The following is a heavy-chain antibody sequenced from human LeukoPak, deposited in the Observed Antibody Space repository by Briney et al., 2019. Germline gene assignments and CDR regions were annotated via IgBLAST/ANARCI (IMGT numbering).Heavy chain of an antibody. Sequence: PGGSLRLSCAASGFIFSTYSMSWVRQAPGKGLEWVSYISSSSSTIYYADSVKGRFTISRDNAKNSLYLQMNSLRAEDTAVYYCARLEGYHFDYWGQGTLVTVSS. D-gene: IGHD1-1*01. CDR2: ISSSSSTI. CDR3: ARLEGYHFDY. V-gene: IGHV3-48*04. CDR1: GFIFSTYS. J-gene: IGHJ4*02.